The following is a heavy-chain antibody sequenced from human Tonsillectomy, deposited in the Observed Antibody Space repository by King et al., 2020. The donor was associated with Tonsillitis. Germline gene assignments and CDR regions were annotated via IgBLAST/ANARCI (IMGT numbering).Heavy chain of an antibody. Sequence: VQLVESGGGLVQPGGSLRLSCSASGFTFSSYGMHWVRQAPGKGLEYVSAISSNGGSTYYADSVKGRFTISRDNSKNTLYLQMSSLRAEDTAVYYCVRCPLHSSSCVVADYWGQGTLVTVSS. CDR2: ISSNGGST. CDR1: GFTFSSYG. J-gene: IGHJ4*02. V-gene: IGHV3-64D*06. D-gene: IGHD6-13*01. CDR3: VRCPLHSSSCVVADY.